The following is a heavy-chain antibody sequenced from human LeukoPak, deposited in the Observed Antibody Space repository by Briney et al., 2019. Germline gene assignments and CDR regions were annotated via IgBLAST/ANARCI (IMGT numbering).Heavy chain of an antibody. V-gene: IGHV3-21*01. J-gene: IGHJ4*02. D-gene: IGHD1-14*01. CDR2: IGPTGTDR. Sequence: MPGGSLRLSCAASGFTFSSCGFNWVRQAPGKGLEWVSSIGPTGTDRYYADSVRGRFTISRDNAKNSMYLQMDSLRDEDTAVYYCATETIGRHCDYWGQGTLLTVSS. CDR3: ATETIGRHCDY. CDR1: GFTFSSCG.